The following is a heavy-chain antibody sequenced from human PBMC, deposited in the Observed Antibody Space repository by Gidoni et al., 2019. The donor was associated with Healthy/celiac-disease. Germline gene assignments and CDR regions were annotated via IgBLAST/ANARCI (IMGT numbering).Heavy chain of an antibody. D-gene: IGHD6-19*01. Sequence: QVQLVESGGGVVQPGRSLRLSCAASGFTFSSYGMHWVRQAPGKGLEWVAVIWYDGSNKYYADSVKGRFTISRDNSKNTLYLQMNSLRAEDTAVYYCARGGEQWLAPMGYWGQGTLVTVSS. CDR2: IWYDGSNK. V-gene: IGHV3-33*01. J-gene: IGHJ4*02. CDR3: ARGGEQWLAPMGY. CDR1: GFTFSSYG.